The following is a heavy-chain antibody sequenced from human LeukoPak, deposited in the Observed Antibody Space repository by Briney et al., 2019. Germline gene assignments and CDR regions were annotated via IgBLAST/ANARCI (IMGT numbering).Heavy chain of an antibody. CDR3: ARADYGDYALAFDY. CDR1: GFNFKIYA. J-gene: IGHJ4*02. D-gene: IGHD4-17*01. CDR2: ITGSGAST. Sequence: GGSLRLSCAASGFNFKIYAMSWVRQAPGKGLEWVSTITGSGASTYYADSVKGRFTISRDNSKNTLYLQMNSLRAEDTAVYYCARADYGDYALAFDYWGQGTLVTVSS. V-gene: IGHV3-23*01.